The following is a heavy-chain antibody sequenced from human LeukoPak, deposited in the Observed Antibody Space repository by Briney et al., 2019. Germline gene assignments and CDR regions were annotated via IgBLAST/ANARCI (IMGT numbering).Heavy chain of an antibody. V-gene: IGHV1-2*02. CDR3: ASGYCTNGVCYTVDY. D-gene: IGHD2-8*01. Sequence: ASVKVSCKASGYTFTGYYMHWVRQAPGQGLEWMGWINPNSGGTNYAQKFQGRVTMTRDTSISTAYMELSGLRSDDTAVYYCASGYCTNGVCYTVDYWGQGTLVTVSS. CDR1: GYTFTGYY. J-gene: IGHJ4*02. CDR2: INPNSGGT.